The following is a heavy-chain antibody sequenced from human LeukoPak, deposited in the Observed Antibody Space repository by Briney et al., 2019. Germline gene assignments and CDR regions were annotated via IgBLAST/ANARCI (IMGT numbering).Heavy chain of an antibody. J-gene: IGHJ4*02. V-gene: IGHV3-9*01. CDR2: ISWNSDSI. Sequence: GGSLRLSCAASGFTFDDYAMHWVRQAPGKGLEWVSGISWNSDSIGYADSVKGRLTISRDNAKNSLYLQMNSLRAEDTAVYYCARETRWDFDYWGQGALVSVSS. D-gene: IGHD5-24*01. CDR3: ARETRWDFDY. CDR1: GFTFDDYA.